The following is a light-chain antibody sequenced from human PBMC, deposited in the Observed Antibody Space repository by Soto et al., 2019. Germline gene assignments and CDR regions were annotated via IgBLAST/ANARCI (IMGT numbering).Light chain of an antibody. Sequence: TQSPGTLSLSPGERGTLSCRASQSVSSNYLAWYQQKPGQAPRLLLYGASSRATGIPDRFSGSGSGTDFTLTISRLEPEDFAVYYCQQYAGSPRTFGQGTKVDI. V-gene: IGKV3-20*01. CDR2: GAS. CDR3: QQYAGSPRT. CDR1: QSVSSNY. J-gene: IGKJ1*01.